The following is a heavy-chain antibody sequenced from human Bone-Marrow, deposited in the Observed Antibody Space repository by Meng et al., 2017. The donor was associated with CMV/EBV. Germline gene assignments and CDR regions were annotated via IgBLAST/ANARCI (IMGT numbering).Heavy chain of an antibody. CDR1: GGSISSYY. D-gene: IGHD2-21*01. CDR2: IYYSGST. Sequence: SETLSLTCTVSGGSISSYYWSWIRQPPGKGLEWIGYIYYSGSTNYNPSLKSRVTISVDTSKNQFSLKLSSVTAADTAVYYCARLWWREYFDYWGQGTLVTVYS. V-gene: IGHV4-59*01. J-gene: IGHJ4*02. CDR3: ARLWWREYFDY.